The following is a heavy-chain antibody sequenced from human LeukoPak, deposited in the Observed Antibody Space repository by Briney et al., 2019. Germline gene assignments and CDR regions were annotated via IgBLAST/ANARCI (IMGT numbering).Heavy chain of an antibody. CDR1: GFTFSSYG. CDR3: EKETYDYGDTTVPGSFDY. V-gene: IGHV3-30*02. D-gene: IGHD4-17*01. Sequence: GGSLRLSCAASGFTFSSYGMHWVRQAPGKGLEWVAFIRYDGSNKYYADSVKGRFTISRDNSKNTLYLQMNSLRAEDTAVYYCEKETYDYGDTTVPGSFDYWGQGTLVTVSS. J-gene: IGHJ4*02. CDR2: IRYDGSNK.